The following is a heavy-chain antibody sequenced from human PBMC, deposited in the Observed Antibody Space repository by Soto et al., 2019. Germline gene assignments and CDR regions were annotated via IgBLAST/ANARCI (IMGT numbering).Heavy chain of an antibody. CDR3: ARVTRFLKWSRTFDY. V-gene: IGHV4-34*01. CDR1: GGSFSGCY. CDR2: INHSGST. D-gene: IGHD3-3*01. Sequence: SETLSLTCAVYGGSFSGCYWSWIRQPPGKGLEWIGEINHSGSTNYNPSLKSRVTISVDTSKNQFSLKLSSVTAADTAVYYCARVTRFLKWSRTFDYWGQGTLVTASS. J-gene: IGHJ4*02.